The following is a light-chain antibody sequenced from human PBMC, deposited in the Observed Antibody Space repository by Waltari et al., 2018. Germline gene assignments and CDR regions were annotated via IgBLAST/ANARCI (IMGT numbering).Light chain of an antibody. J-gene: IGLJ2*01. CDR1: SSNICRNT. Sequence: QSVLTQPPSASGTPGQRVIISCSGSSSNICRNTVNWYQQVPGTAPRYVIFINDKRPSAVPVLFSASTSGTSASLAISGLSAADEADYYCAAWDDSLGAWLFGGGTKLTVL. CDR3: AAWDDSLGAWL. V-gene: IGLV1-44*01. CDR2: IND.